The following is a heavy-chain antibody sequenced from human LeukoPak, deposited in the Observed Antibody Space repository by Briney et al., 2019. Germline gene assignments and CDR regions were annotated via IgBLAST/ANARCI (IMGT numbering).Heavy chain of an antibody. CDR3: ARDSSSSWYGRAPLDY. V-gene: IGHV4-39*07. D-gene: IGHD6-13*01. CDR1: GGSISSSSYY. Sequence: SETLSLTCTVSGGSISSSSYYWGWIRQPPGKGLEWIGSMYHSGSTYYNPSLKSRVTISVDTSKNQFSLKLSSVTAADTAVYYCARDSSSSWYGRAPLDYWGQGTLATVSS. CDR2: MYHSGST. J-gene: IGHJ4*02.